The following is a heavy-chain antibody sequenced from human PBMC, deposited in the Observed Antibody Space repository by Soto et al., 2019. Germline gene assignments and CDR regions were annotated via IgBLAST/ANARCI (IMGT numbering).Heavy chain of an antibody. CDR3: ARVLALMVYAIHFPTGYFDL. CDR1: GFTFSSYA. Sequence: PGGSLRLSCAASGFTFSSYAMHWVRQAPGKGLEWVAVISYDGSNKYYADSVKGRFTISRDNSKNTLYLQMNSLRAEDTAVYYCARVLALMVYAIHFPTGYFDLCGRGTLVTVSS. CDR2: ISYDGSNK. J-gene: IGHJ2*01. D-gene: IGHD2-8*01. V-gene: IGHV3-30-3*01.